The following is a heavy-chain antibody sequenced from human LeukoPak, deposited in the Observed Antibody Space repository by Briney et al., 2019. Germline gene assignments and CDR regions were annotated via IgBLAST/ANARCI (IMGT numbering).Heavy chain of an antibody. Sequence: GASVKVSCKASGYTFTGYYMHWVRQAPGQGLEWMGWINPNSGGTNYAQKFQGRVTMTRDTSISTAYMELSRLRSDDTAVYYCARDLGYCSGGSCYLLNYFDYWGQGTLVTVSS. CDR1: GYTFTGYY. CDR3: ARDLGYCSGGSCYLLNYFDY. CDR2: INPNSGGT. V-gene: IGHV1-2*02. J-gene: IGHJ4*02. D-gene: IGHD2-15*01.